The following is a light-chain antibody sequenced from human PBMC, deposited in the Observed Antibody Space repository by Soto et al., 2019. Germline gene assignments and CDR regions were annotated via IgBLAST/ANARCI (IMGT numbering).Light chain of an antibody. V-gene: IGKV1-5*03. CDR3: QQYDSYPRT. CDR1: QSISSW. J-gene: IGKJ2*01. Sequence: DIQMTQSPSTLSASVGDRVTITCRASQSISSWLAWYQQKPGKAPKLLIYKASTFQTGVPSRFSGSGSGTEFTLTISSLQPDDFATYYCQQYDSYPRTFGQGTKLEIK. CDR2: KAS.